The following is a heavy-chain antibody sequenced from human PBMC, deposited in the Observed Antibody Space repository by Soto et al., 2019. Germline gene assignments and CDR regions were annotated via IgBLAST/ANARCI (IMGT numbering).Heavy chain of an antibody. V-gene: IGHV4-30-4*01. CDR1: GGSISSGDYY. CDR2: IYYSGST. CDR3: ARERQNYDFWSGYPGAFDI. Sequence: SETLSLTCTVSGGSISSGDYYWSWIRQPPGKGLEWIGCIYYSGSTYYNPSLKSRVTISVDTSKNQFSLKLSSVTAADTAVYYCARERQNYDFWSGYPGAFDIWGQGTMGTVSS. D-gene: IGHD3-3*01. J-gene: IGHJ3*02.